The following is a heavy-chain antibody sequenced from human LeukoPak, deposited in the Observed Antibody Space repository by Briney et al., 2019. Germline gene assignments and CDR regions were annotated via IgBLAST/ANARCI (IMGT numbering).Heavy chain of an antibody. CDR3: ARGHYQIEL. D-gene: IGHD3-10*01. V-gene: IGHV3-7*01. CDR2: IKLDGSEK. Sequence: GGSLRLSCAASGFTFSSYWMSWVRQAPGKGLEWVATIKLDGSEKYYVDSVKGRFTISRDNVRNSLFLQMNSLRTEDTSVYYCARGHYQIELWGQGTLVTVSS. CDR1: GFTFSSYW. J-gene: IGHJ4*02.